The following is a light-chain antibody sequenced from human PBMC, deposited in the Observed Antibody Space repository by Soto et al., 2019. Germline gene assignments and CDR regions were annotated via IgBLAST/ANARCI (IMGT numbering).Light chain of an antibody. CDR2: GAS. V-gene: IGKV3-20*01. CDR1: PSVSSRY. Sequence: EIVLTQSPGTLSLSPGERATLSCRASPSVSSRYLAWYQQKPGQAPRLLISGASSRATGIPDRFSGSGSGKDFTLTISRLEPEDFAVYYCHQYGSSPLITFGQGTLLEIK. J-gene: IGKJ5*01. CDR3: HQYGSSPLIT.